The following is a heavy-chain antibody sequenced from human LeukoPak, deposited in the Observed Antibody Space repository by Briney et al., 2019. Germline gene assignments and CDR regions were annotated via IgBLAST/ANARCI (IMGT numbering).Heavy chain of an antibody. CDR3: ARFCSSTSCVYYGMDV. V-gene: IGHV1-69*13. CDR1: VGTFISYA. J-gene: IGHJ6*02. D-gene: IGHD2-2*01. Sequence: GASVKVSCKASVGTFISYAISWVRQAPGQGLEWMGGIIPIFGTANYAQKFQGRVTITADESTSTAYMELSSLRSEDTAVYYCARFCSSTSCVYYGMDVWGQGTTVTVSS. CDR2: IIPIFGTA.